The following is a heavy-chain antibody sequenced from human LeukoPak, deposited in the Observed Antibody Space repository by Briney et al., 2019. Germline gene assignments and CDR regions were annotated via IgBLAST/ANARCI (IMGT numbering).Heavy chain of an antibody. J-gene: IGHJ6*03. V-gene: IGHV3-48*01. CDR3: ARVKLVVVPAAMGEDHYYMDV. D-gene: IGHD2-2*01. CDR1: GFTLSTYS. Sequence: GGSLRLSCAGSGFTLSTYSMNWVRQAPGKGLEWVSYINSSSPTLHYADSVKGRFTISRDNAKNSLYLQMNSLITEDTAVYYCARVKLVVVPAAMGEDHYYMDVWGKGTPVTVPS. CDR2: INSSSPTL.